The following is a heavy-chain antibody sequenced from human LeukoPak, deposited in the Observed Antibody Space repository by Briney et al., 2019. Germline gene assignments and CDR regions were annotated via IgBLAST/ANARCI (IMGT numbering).Heavy chain of an antibody. V-gene: IGHV4-59*01. CDR3: ARNGIVVVPAADLLTFDP. CDR2: IYYSGST. Sequence: SETLSLTCTVSGGSISSYYWSWIRQPPGKGLEWGGYIYYSGSTNYNPSLKSRVTISVDTSKNHFSLKLSSVTAADTAVYYCARNGIVVVPAADLLTFDPWRQGTLVTVSS. J-gene: IGHJ5*02. D-gene: IGHD2-2*01. CDR1: GGSISSYY.